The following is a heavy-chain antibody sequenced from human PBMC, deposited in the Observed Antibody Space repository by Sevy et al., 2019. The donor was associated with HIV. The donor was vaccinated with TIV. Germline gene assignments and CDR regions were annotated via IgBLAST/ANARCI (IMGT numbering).Heavy chain of an antibody. V-gene: IGHV3-64D*06. CDR1: GFTFSSYA. CDR3: VKDTTDRFCSGYYTTGYYGMDV. D-gene: IGHD3-3*01. CDR2: ISSNGGST. J-gene: IGHJ6*02. Sequence: GGSLRLSCSASGFTFSSYAMHWVRQAPGKGLEYVSAISSNGGSTYYADSVKGRFTISRDNSKNTLYLQMSSLRAEDTAVYYCVKDTTDRFCSGYYTTGYYGMDVWGQGTTVTVSS.